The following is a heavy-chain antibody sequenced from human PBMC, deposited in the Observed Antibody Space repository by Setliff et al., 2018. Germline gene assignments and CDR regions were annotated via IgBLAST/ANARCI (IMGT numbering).Heavy chain of an antibody. Sequence: PGESLRLSCAASGFTFSSYGMHWVRQAPGKGLEWVAFILYDGSNKYYADSVKGRFTISRDDSKKTLYLQMNSLRAEDTAVYYCAKRGDSSSWLGYWGQGTLVTVSS. CDR2: ILYDGSNK. CDR3: AKRGDSSSWLGY. V-gene: IGHV3-30*02. CDR1: GFTFSSYG. J-gene: IGHJ4*02. D-gene: IGHD6-13*01.